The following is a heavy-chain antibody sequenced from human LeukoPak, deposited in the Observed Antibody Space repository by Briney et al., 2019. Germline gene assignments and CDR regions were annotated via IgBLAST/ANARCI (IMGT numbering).Heavy chain of an antibody. CDR1: GFTVSINW. CDR2: LKEDGSRQ. CDR3: ARDLSSRDAY. Sequence: GGSLRLSCAASGFTVSINWMGWVRQAPGKGLEWVASLKEDGSRQYYVDSVRGRFTISRDNAKNSLYLQMGSLRVEDTAVYYCARDLSSRDAYWGQGTLVTVSS. V-gene: IGHV3-7*03. D-gene: IGHD6-13*01. J-gene: IGHJ4*02.